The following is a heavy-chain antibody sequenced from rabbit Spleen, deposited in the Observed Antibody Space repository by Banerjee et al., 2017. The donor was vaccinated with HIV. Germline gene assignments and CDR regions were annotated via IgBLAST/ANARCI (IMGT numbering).Heavy chain of an antibody. CDR2: IYTGSGNT. CDR3: ARSYVGDSTNRYFNL. J-gene: IGHJ4*01. D-gene: IGHD7-1*01. Sequence: QEQLVESGGGLVQPGASLTLTCTASGFSFSGGYNMCWVRQAPGKGLEWIGCIYTGSGNTAYASWAKGRFTISKTSSTTVTLQMTSLTVADTATYFCARSYVGDSTNRYFNLWGQGTLVTVS. V-gene: IGHV1S45*01. CDR1: GFSFSGGYN.